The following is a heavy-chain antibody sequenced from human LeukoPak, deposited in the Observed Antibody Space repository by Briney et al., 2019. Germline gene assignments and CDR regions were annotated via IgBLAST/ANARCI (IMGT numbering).Heavy chain of an antibody. CDR1: GGSISSSYY. CDR3: ARDSSGWFLY. D-gene: IGHD6-19*01. CDR2: IYYSGST. J-gene: IGHJ4*02. Sequence: SETLSLTCTVSGGSISSSYYWGWIRQPPGKGLEWIGSIYYSGSTYYNPSLKSRVTISVDTSKNQFSLKLSSVTAADTAVYYCARDSSGWFLYWGQGTLVTVSS. V-gene: IGHV4-39*07.